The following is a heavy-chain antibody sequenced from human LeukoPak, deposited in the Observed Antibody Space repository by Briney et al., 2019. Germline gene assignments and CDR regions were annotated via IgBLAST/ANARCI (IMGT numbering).Heavy chain of an antibody. CDR2: IYYSGST. V-gene: IGHV4-31*03. CDR1: GGSISSGGYY. D-gene: IGHD2-2*01. J-gene: IGHJ6*02. Sequence: PSETLSLTCTVSGGSISSGGYYWSWIRQHPGTGLEWIVYIYYSGSTYYNPSLKSRVTISVDTSKNQFSLKLSSVTAADTAVYYCARDKHQGYCSSTSCYSYGMDVWGQGTTVTVSS. CDR3: ARDKHQGYCSSTSCYSYGMDV.